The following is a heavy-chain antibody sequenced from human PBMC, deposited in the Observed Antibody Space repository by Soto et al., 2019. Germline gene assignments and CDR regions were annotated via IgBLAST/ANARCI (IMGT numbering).Heavy chain of an antibody. J-gene: IGHJ6*02. Sequence: GGSLRLSCEVSGFTLRSYAMSWVRQAPGKGLEYVSAISGSGGSTYYADSVKGRLSISRDISKNTVYLQMNSLRAEDTAVYYCAKDLAYQLQGDYYYGMDVWGQGTSVTVSS. V-gene: IGHV3-23*01. CDR1: GFTLRSYA. CDR3: AKDLAYQLQGDYYYGMDV. D-gene: IGHD2-2*01. CDR2: ISGSGGST.